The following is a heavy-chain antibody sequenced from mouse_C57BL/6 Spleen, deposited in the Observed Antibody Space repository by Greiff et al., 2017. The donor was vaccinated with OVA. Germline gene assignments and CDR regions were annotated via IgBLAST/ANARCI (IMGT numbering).Heavy chain of an antibody. CDR2: ISDGGSYT. J-gene: IGHJ2*01. CDR1: GFTFSSYA. D-gene: IGHD4-1*01. CDR3: ASLWDVYYFDY. Sequence: LVESGGGLVKPGGSLKLSCAASGFTFSSYAMSWVRQTPEKRLEWVATISDGGSYTYYPDNVKGRFTISRDNAKNNLYLQMSHLKSEDTAMYYCASLWDVYYFDYWGQGTTLTVSS. V-gene: IGHV5-4*01.